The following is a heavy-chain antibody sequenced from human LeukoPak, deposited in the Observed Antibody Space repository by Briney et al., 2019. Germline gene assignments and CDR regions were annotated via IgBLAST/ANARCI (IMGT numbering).Heavy chain of an antibody. CDR1: GGSISSSSYY. CDR2: IYYSGST. Sequence: SETLSLTCTVSGGSISSSSYYWGWIRQPPGKGLEWIGSIYYSGSTYYNPSLKSRVTISVDTSKNQFSLKLSSVTAADTAVYYCASLRANYFGVVKYWGQGTLVTVSS. J-gene: IGHJ4*02. D-gene: IGHD3-3*01. V-gene: IGHV4-39*01. CDR3: ASLRANYFGVVKY.